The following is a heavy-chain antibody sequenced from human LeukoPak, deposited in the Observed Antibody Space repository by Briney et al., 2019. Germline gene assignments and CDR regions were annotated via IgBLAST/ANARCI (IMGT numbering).Heavy chain of an antibody. Sequence: GGSLRLSCAASGFTFSYAWMSWVRQAPGKGLEWVGRIKNKADDGTTDYAAPVKGRFTISRDDSKNTLYLQMDSLKTEDTAVYYCFRHLVVPGAGADYWGQGTLVTVSS. V-gene: IGHV3-15*01. J-gene: IGHJ4*02. CDR2: IKNKADDGTT. D-gene: IGHD2-15*01. CDR3: FRHLVVPGAGADY. CDR1: GFTFSYAW.